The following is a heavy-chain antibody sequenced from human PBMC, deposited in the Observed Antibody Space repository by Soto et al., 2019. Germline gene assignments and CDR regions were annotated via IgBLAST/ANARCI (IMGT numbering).Heavy chain of an antibody. CDR2: MYYSERT. CDR3: ARHFGMVADNYYYGIDV. D-gene: IGHD2-15*01. Sequence: SETLSLTCTVSGGSGRSSSCCWGWIRQPPGKGLEWVESMYYSERTYYNPSLKSRVTISVDTSKNKSSLKMSSVTATDTAVYYCARHFGMVADNYYYGIDVWGQGTTV. J-gene: IGHJ6*02. CDR1: GGSGRSSSCC. V-gene: IGHV4-39*01.